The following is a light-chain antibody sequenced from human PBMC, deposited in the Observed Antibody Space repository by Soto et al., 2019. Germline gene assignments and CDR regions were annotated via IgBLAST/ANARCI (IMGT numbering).Light chain of an antibody. V-gene: IGKV3-20*01. CDR1: QSVTSSY. CDR3: QQYYSSPYT. CDR2: GAS. J-gene: IGKJ2*01. Sequence: EIVLTQSPGTLSLSPGESATLSCRTSQSVTSSYLAWYQQKPGQAPRLLIYGASTRATGIPDRFSGGGSGTVFILTISRLEPEDFAVYYCQQYYSSPYTFGQGTKVEI.